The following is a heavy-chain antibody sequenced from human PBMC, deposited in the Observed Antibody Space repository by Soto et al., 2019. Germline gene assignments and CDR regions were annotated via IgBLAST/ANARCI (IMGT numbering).Heavy chain of an antibody. Sequence: GSMRLSCAASGFAFSDYSMNWVRQPPGKGLEWVSYISVSGTTVYYADSVRGRFTISRDDAKNSLYLQMNSLRAEDTAVYYCARDVGYYYDKLDCWGQGTLVTVSS. D-gene: IGHD3-22*01. J-gene: IGHJ4*02. CDR2: ISVSGTTV. CDR1: GFAFSDYS. V-gene: IGHV3-48*01. CDR3: ARDVGYYYDKLDC.